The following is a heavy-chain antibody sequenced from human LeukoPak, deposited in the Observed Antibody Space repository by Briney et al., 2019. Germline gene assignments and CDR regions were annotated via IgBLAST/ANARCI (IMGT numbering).Heavy chain of an antibody. CDR1: GFTFSSYA. V-gene: IGHV3-30-3*01. Sequence: GGSLRLSCAASGFTFSSYAMHWVRQAPGKGLEWVAAISYDGSNKYYADSVKGRFTISRDNSKNTLYLQKNSLRAEDTAVYYCARGGPDLSYYYYYYGMDVWGQGTTVTVSS. J-gene: IGHJ6*02. D-gene: IGHD3-16*01. CDR3: ARGGPDLSYYYYYYGMDV. CDR2: ISYDGSNK.